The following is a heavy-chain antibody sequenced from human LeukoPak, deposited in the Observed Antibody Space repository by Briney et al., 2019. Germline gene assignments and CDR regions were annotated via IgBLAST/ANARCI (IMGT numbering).Heavy chain of an antibody. CDR2: INTNTGNP. CDR1: GYTFTSYG. D-gene: IGHD3-22*01. V-gene: IGHV7-4-1*02. Sequence: GASVRVSCKASGYTFTSYGMNWVRQAPGQGLEWMGWINTNTGNPTYAQGFTGRFVFSLDTSVSTAYLQISSLKAEDTAVYYCAREVLYDSSGYSMIDYWGQGTLVTVSS. J-gene: IGHJ4*02. CDR3: AREVLYDSSGYSMIDY.